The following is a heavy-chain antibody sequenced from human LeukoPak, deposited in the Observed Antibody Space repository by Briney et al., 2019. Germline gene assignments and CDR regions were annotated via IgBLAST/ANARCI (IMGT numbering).Heavy chain of an antibody. Sequence: SVKVSCKASGGTFSSYAISWVRPAPGQGLEWMGGIIPIFGTANYAQKFQGRVTITTDESTSTAYMELSSLRSEDTAVYYCASPRPSIAAAGNYYYYMDVWGKGTTVTVSS. CDR1: GGTFSSYA. D-gene: IGHD6-13*01. J-gene: IGHJ6*03. CDR3: ASPRPSIAAAGNYYYYMDV. CDR2: IIPIFGTA. V-gene: IGHV1-69*05.